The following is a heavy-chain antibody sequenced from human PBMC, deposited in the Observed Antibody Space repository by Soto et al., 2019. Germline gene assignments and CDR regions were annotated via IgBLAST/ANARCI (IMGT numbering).Heavy chain of an antibody. D-gene: IGHD2-15*01. CDR3: AHRRSYCSGGRCCAGFDY. J-gene: IGHJ4*02. CDR2: IYWDDDK. CDR1: GFSLSTSGVG. V-gene: IGHV2-5*02. Sequence: QITLKESGPTLVKPTQTLTLTCTFSGFSLSTSGVGVGWIRQPPGKALEWLALIYWDDDKRYSPSLKSRLTLTKDTSKNQVVRTMTNMDPVDTATYYCAHRRSYCSGGRCCAGFDYWGQGTLVTVSS.